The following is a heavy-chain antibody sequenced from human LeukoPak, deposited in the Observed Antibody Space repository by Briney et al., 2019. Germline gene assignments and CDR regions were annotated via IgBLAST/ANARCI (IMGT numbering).Heavy chain of an antibody. CDR1: GFTFSSYS. CDR3: ASGLPYCGGDCYPAGRFDY. J-gene: IGHJ4*02. Sequence: GGSLRLSCAASGFTFSSYSMNWVRQAPGKGLEWVSSISSSSSYIYYADSVKGRFTISRDNAKNSLYLQMNSLRAEDTAVYYCASGLPYCGGDCYPAGRFDYWGQGTLVTVSS. V-gene: IGHV3-21*01. D-gene: IGHD2-21*02. CDR2: ISSSSSYI.